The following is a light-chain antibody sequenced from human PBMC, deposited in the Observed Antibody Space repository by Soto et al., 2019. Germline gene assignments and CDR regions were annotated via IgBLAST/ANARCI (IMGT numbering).Light chain of an antibody. J-gene: IGKJ4*01. CDR3: QQYDDLPLT. V-gene: IGKV1-33*01. Sequence: DIQMTQSPSSLSASVGDRVTITCQASQDMTKYLNWYQQEPGRAPKLLIYDASNLQTGVPSRFSGSGSGTDFTFTISSLQPEDFATYYCQQYDDLPLTFGGGTRLEIK. CDR1: QDMTKY. CDR2: DAS.